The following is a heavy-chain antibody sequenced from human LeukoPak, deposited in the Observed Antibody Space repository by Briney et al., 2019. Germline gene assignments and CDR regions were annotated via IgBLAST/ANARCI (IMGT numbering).Heavy chain of an antibody. CDR1: GYTLTELS. J-gene: IGHJ4*02. CDR2: FDPEDGET. CDR3: ARAKWSGYYPKMGYFDY. V-gene: IGHV1-24*01. D-gene: IGHD3-3*01. Sequence: ASVKVSCKVSGYTLTELSMHWVRQAPGKGLEWMGGFDPEDGETIYAQKFQGRVTMTEDTSTDTAYMELSSLRSEDTAVYYCARAKWSGYYPKMGYFDYWGQGTLVTVSS.